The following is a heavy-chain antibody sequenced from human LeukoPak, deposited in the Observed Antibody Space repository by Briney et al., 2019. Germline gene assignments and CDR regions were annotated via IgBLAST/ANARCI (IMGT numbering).Heavy chain of an antibody. CDR3: ARDRYYYDSSSYRFDY. D-gene: IGHD3-22*01. J-gene: IGHJ4*02. CDR1: GGSISSYY. Sequence: KPSDTLSLTCSVSGGSISSYYWSWIRQPAGKGLEWIGRIYTSGSTNYNPSLKSRVTMSVDTSKNQFSLKLSSVTAADTAVYYCARDRYYYDSSSYRFDYWGRGTLVTVSS. V-gene: IGHV4-4*07. CDR2: IYTSGST.